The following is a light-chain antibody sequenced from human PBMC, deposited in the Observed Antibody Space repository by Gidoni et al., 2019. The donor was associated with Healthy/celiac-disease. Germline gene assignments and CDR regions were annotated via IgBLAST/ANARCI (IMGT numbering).Light chain of an antibody. CDR2: GAS. V-gene: IGKV3-15*01. Sequence: EIVMTQSPATLSVSPGERATLSCRASQSVSSNLAWYQQKPGQAPRLLIYGASTRATGIPARFSGSGSGKEFNLTNSSLQSEDFAVYYCQQYNNWPPWTFGQGTKVEIK. CDR3: QQYNNWPPWT. CDR1: QSVSSN. J-gene: IGKJ1*01.